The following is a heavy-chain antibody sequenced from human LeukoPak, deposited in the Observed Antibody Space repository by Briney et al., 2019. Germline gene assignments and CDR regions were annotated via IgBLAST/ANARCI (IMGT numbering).Heavy chain of an antibody. Sequence: GASVKVSCKASGGTFSSYAISWVRQAPGQGLEWMGGIIPIFGTENYAQKFQGRVTITADESTSTAYMELSSPRSEDTAVYYCARARTYYYGMDVWGQGTTVTVSS. CDR1: GGTFSSYA. J-gene: IGHJ6*02. CDR3: ARARTYYYGMDV. CDR2: IIPIFGTE. V-gene: IGHV1-69*01.